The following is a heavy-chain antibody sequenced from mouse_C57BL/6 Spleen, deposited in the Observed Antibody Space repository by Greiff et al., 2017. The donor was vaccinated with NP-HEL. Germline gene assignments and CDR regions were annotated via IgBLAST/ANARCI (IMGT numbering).Heavy chain of an antibody. D-gene: IGHD1-1*01. Sequence: QVQLLQPGAELVKPGASVKLSCKASGFTFTSYCMQWVHQRPGQGLEWIAEIDPSDSYTNYYQKFKGKATFTVDTYSSTAYMQLSSLTSEDSAVYYCARGDPITTVALAYWGQGTLVTVSA. V-gene: IGHV1-50*01. CDR3: ARGDPITTVALAY. CDR1: GFTFTSYC. CDR2: IDPSDSYT. J-gene: IGHJ3*01.